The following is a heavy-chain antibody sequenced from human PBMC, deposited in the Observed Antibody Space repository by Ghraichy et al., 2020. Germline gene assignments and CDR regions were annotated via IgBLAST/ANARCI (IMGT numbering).Heavy chain of an antibody. CDR3: AREGTVIVPAAPGEYYYAMDV. V-gene: IGHV1-18*04. CDR2: ISTYNGIT. Sequence: ASVKVSCKASGYNFNTYSISWVRQAPGQGLEWVGWISTYNGITIYAQKFQGRVTLTTDTSTSTAYMELRSLRFDDRAVYYCAREGTVIVPAAPGEYYYAMDVWGQGTTVTVSS. CDR1: GYNFNTYS. D-gene: IGHD2-2*01. J-gene: IGHJ6*02.